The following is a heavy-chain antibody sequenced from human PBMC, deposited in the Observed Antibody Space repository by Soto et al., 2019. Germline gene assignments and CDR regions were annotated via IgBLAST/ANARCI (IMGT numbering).Heavy chain of an antibody. J-gene: IGHJ1*01. V-gene: IGHV3-21*01. Sequence: GGSLRLSCAASGFTFSSYSMNWVRQAPGKGLEWVSSISSSSSYIYYADSVKGRFTISRDNAKNPLYLQMNSLRAEDTALYYCATDFRGIGCSRTSCYSFWGQGTLVTVSS. CDR2: ISSSSSYI. CDR1: GFTFSSYS. D-gene: IGHD2-2*02. CDR3: ATDFRGIGCSRTSCYSF.